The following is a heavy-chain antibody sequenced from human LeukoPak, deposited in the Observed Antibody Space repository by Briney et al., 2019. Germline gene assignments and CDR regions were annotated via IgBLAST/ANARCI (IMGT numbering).Heavy chain of an antibody. Sequence: GGSLRLSCAASGFTFSSYGMHWVRQAPGKGLEWVSYISSSGSTIYYADSVKGRFTISRDNAKNSLYLQMNSLRAEDTAVYYCARAHLSSSSTDYMEVWGKGTTVTISS. CDR3: ARAHLSSSSTDYMEV. CDR2: ISSSGSTI. J-gene: IGHJ6*03. V-gene: IGHV3-48*04. D-gene: IGHD6-6*01. CDR1: GFTFSSYG.